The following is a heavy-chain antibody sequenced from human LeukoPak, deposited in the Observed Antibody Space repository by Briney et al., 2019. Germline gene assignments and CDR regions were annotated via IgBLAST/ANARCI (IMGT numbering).Heavy chain of an antibody. Sequence: SETLSLTCTVSGASLSGSTYYWGWIRQSPGKGLEWIGSLYYSGSTYYNPSLKGRAIISVDTSMNRFSLELTSVTAADTAIYYCARGHYDLGPWGQGTLVTVSS. CDR3: ARGHYDLGP. V-gene: IGHV4-39*02. J-gene: IGHJ5*02. D-gene: IGHD3-22*01. CDR1: GASLSGSTYY. CDR2: LYYSGST.